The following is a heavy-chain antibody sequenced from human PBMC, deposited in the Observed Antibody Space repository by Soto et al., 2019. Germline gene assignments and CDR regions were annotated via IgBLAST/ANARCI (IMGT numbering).Heavy chain of an antibody. Sequence: PSETLSLTCTVSGDSISTYSWGWIRQPPGKGLEWIGYIYYSGSTNYNPSVKSRVTISVDTSKNQISLKLSSVTAADTAVYYCAKEKGGDYFDYWGQGALVTVSS. V-gene: IGHV4-59*01. D-gene: IGHD1-26*01. CDR3: AKEKGGDYFDY. CDR2: IYYSGST. J-gene: IGHJ4*02. CDR1: GDSISTYS.